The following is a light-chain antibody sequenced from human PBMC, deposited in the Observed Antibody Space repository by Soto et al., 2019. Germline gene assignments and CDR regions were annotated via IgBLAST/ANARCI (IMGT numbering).Light chain of an antibody. CDR1: QSVSSSY. J-gene: IGKJ1*01. CDR2: GAC. Sequence: EIVLTQSPGTLSLSPGERATLSCRASQSVSSSYLAWYQQKPGQAPRLLIYGACSRATGIPARFSGSGSGTDFTLTISRLEPEDFAVYYCQQYGSSPRTFGQGTKVEIK. CDR3: QQYGSSPRT. V-gene: IGKV3-20*01.